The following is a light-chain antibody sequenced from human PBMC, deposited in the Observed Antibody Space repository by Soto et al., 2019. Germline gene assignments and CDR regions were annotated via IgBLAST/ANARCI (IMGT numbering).Light chain of an antibody. V-gene: IGLV3-21*02. Sequence: LTQPPSVSVAPGQTARITCGGNNIGSKSVHWYQQKAGQAPVLVVYEDSDRPSGIPERFSGSNSGNTATLTISRVEAGDEADYYCQVWDSSSDHYVFGIGTKVTVL. CDR1: NIGSKS. CDR3: QVWDSSSDHYV. CDR2: EDS. J-gene: IGLJ1*01.